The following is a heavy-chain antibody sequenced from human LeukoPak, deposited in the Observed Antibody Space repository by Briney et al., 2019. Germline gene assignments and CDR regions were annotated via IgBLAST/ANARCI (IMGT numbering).Heavy chain of an antibody. D-gene: IGHD1-26*01. CDR1: GFTFSSYA. J-gene: IGHJ6*03. CDR2: ISYDGSNK. V-gene: IGHV3-30*01. Sequence: GGSLRLSCAASGFTFSSYAMHWVRQAPGKGREGLAVISYDGSNKYYADSVKGRFTISRDNSKNTLYLQMNSLRAEDTAVYYCARDLRKWGDYYFYMDVWGKGTTVTVSS. CDR3: ARDLRKWGDYYFYMDV.